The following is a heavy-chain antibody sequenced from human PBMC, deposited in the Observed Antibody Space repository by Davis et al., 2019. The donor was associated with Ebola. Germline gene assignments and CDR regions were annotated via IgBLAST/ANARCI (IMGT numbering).Heavy chain of an antibody. CDR1: GGSFSGYY. V-gene: IGHV4-34*01. CDR3: ARGWRDYIWGSYRPPRYGMDV. CDR2: INHSGST. D-gene: IGHD3-16*02. J-gene: IGHJ6*02. Sequence: PSETLSLTCAVYGGSFSGYYWSWIRQPPGKGLEWIGEINHSGSTNYNPSLKSRVTISVDTSKNQFSLKLSSVTAADTAVYYCARGWRDYIWGSYRPPRYGMDVWGQGTTVTVSS.